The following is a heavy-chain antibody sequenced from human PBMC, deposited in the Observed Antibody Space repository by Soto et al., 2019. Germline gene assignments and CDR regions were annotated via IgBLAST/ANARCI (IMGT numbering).Heavy chain of an antibody. CDR2: ISYDGSNK. V-gene: IGHV3-30-3*01. CDR3: ARAPAPMGWSSSLPARYYGMDV. Sequence: GGSLRLSCAASGFTFSSYAMHWVRQAPGKGLEWVAVISYDGSNKYYADSVKGRFTISRDNSKNTLYLQMNSLRAEDTAVYYCARAPAPMGWSSSLPARYYGMDVWGQGTTVTVSS. D-gene: IGHD6-6*01. CDR1: GFTFSSYA. J-gene: IGHJ6*02.